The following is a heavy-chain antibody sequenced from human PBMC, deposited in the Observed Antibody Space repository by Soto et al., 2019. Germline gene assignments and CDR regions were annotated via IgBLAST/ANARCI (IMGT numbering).Heavy chain of an antibody. Sequence: QVQLVESGGGVVQPGRSLRLSCAASGFTFSSYGMHWVRQAPGKGLEWVAVISYDGSNKYYADSVKGRFTISRDNSKNTLYLQMNSLRAEDTAVYYCAKGSLEVPGYWGQGTLVTVSS. CDR2: ISYDGSNK. V-gene: IGHV3-30*18. CDR1: GFTFSSYG. CDR3: AKGSLEVPGY. J-gene: IGHJ4*02.